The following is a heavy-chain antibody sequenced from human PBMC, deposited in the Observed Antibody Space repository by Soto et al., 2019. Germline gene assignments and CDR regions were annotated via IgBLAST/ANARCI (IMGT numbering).Heavy chain of an antibody. CDR3: VTLPWG. J-gene: IGHJ4*02. CDR2: IKSKTDGGTT. CDR1: GFTFSNAW. Sequence: EVQLVESGGGLVKPGGSLRLSCAASGFTFSNAWMNWVRQAPGKGLEWVGRIKSKTDGGTTDYAAPVKGRFTSSRDESKTTLHLEMNSLKTEDTAMYYCVTLPWGWGQGTLVTVSS. D-gene: IGHD3-16*01. V-gene: IGHV3-15*07.